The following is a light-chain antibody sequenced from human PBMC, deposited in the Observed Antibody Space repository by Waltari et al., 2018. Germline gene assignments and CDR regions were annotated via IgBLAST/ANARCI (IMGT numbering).Light chain of an antibody. V-gene: IGLV3-25*03. Sequence: SYELTQPPSVSVSPGQTARITCSGDAFPKQFAYWYQQKPGQAPVLVIYKDSERPSGIPERLSGSSSGRTVTLTISGVQAEDEADYYCQSADSSGTYVVFGGGTKLTVL. CDR3: QSADSSGTYVV. J-gene: IGLJ2*01. CDR2: KDS. CDR1: AFPKQF.